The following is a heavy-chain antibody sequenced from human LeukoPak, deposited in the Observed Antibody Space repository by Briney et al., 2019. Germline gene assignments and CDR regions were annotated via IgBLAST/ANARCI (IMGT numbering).Heavy chain of an antibody. J-gene: IGHJ5*02. Sequence: PSETLSLTCTVSGGSISSNYWSWIRQPPGRGLEWIGYIYYSGSTNYNPSLKSRVTISVDTSKNQFSLKLSSVTAADTAVYYCARQGDYGNCFDPWGQGTLVTVSS. D-gene: IGHD4-17*01. CDR1: GGSISSNY. CDR2: IYYSGST. CDR3: ARQGDYGNCFDP. V-gene: IGHV4-59*08.